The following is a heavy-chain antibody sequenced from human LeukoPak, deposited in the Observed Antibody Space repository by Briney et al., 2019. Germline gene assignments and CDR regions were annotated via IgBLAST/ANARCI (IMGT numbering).Heavy chain of an antibody. CDR3: ATYDGGAAAGTFDY. D-gene: IGHD6-13*01. V-gene: IGHV4-31*01. Sequence: PSETLSLTCTVSGDSITSGAYHWSWIRQHPGKGLEWIGYIHCRGTTDSDPSLKRLLTLSLDKSENQSSLKLTSLTAADTAVYYWATYDGGAAAGTFDYCGQGTLVTVSS. J-gene: IGHJ4*02. CDR1: GDSITSGAYH. CDR2: IHCRGTT.